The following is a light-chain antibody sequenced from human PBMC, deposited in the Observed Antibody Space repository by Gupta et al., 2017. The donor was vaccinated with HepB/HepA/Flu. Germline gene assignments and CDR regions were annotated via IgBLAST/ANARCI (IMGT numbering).Light chain of an antibody. CDR2: VAF. CDR3: MQTLEIPLT. CDR1: QSLLYTNGYHY. J-gene: IGKJ4*01. V-gene: IGKV2-28*01. Sequence: DIVMTQSPLSLPVIAGEWASISCRSSQSLLYTNGYHYLDWYLQRPVHSPQLLIYVAFYRASGVPDRFSGSASGTDFTLEISKVEAEDVGIYYCMQTLEIPLTFGGGTKVEIK.